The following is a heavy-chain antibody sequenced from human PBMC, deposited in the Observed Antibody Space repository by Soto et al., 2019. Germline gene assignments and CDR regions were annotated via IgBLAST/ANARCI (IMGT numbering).Heavy chain of an antibody. CDR3: AGGYRYGDFPYNWFDP. J-gene: IGHJ5*02. V-gene: IGHV1-8*01. CDR1: GYTFTSYD. CDR2: MNPNSGNT. D-gene: IGHD4-17*01. Sequence: QVQLVQSGAEVKKPGASVKVSCKASGYTFTSYDINWVRQATGQGLEWMGWMNPNSGNTGYAQKFPGRGHMTRNTSISTAYMGLSSLRSEDTAVYYCAGGYRYGDFPYNWFDPWGQGTLVTVSS.